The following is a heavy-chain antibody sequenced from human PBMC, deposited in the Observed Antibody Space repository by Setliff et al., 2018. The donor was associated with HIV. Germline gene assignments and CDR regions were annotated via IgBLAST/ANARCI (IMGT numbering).Heavy chain of an antibody. V-gene: IGHV1-46*02. CDR1: GYTFNNYY. Sequence: VASVKVSCKASGYTFNNYYMHWVRQAPGQGLEWMGIINPSDNRTYYAQKFQGRVTITRDTSASTAYMELSSLRSEDMAVYYCARGPYSSGWYTLDYWGQGTLVTVSS. CDR3: ARGPYSSGWYTLDY. CDR2: INPSDNRT. D-gene: IGHD6-19*01. J-gene: IGHJ4*02.